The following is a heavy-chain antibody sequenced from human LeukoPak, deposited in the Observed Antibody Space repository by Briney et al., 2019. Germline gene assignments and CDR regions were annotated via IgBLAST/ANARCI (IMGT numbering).Heavy chain of an antibody. CDR2: VNTVSSYI. J-gene: IGHJ4*02. D-gene: IGHD1-1*01. Sequence: GGSLRLSCAASGFTFSDYSMNWVRQAPGKGLEWVASVNTVSSYIYYADSMRGRFTISRDNAKNTLYLQMNSLRAEDTAVYYCARGPTTYFDCWGQGTLVTVSS. CDR1: GFTFSDYS. CDR3: ARGPTTYFDC. V-gene: IGHV3-21*01.